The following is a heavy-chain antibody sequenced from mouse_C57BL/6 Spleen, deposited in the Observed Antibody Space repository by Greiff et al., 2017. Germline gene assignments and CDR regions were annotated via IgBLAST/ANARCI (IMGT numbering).Heavy chain of an antibody. CDR2: INPGSGGT. CDR3: ASCEPYYYYY. CDR1: GYAFNNYL. V-gene: IGHV1-54*01. Sequence: VKLMESGAELVRPGTSVKVSCKASGYAFNNYLIEWVKQRPGQGLEWIGVINPGSGGTNYNEKFKGKATLTADKSSSTAYMQLSSLTSEASAVYFCASCEPYYYYYWGQVTTLTVSS. J-gene: IGHJ2*01.